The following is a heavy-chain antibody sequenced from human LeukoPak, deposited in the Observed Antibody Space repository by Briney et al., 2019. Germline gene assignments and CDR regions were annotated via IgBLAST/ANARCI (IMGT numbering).Heavy chain of an antibody. CDR1: GFTFSKYP. Sequence: GGSLRLSCAASGFTFSKYPMHWVRQAPGKGLEWVAVISYDVGSNTYYADSVKDRFTISRDNSKNTLYLQMNSLRAEDTAVYYCARLNLGYGYFLEATKRDYWGQGTLVTVSS. J-gene: IGHJ4*02. CDR3: ARLNLGYGYFLEATKRDY. D-gene: IGHD5-18*01. CDR2: ISYDVGSNT. V-gene: IGHV3-30-3*01.